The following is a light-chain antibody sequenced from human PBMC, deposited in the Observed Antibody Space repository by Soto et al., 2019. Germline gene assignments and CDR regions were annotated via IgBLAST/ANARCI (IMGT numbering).Light chain of an antibody. J-gene: IGLJ2*01. CDR3: QSYDSSTVI. CDR2: EHN. Sequence: NFMLTQPHSVSESPGKTVTISCTRSSGDIASNYVQWYQQRPGSAPTTVIYEHNQRPSGVPDRFSGSTDGSSNSASLTISGLQTEDEADYYCQSYDSSTVIFGGGTKLTVL. CDR1: SGDIASNY. V-gene: IGLV6-57*04.